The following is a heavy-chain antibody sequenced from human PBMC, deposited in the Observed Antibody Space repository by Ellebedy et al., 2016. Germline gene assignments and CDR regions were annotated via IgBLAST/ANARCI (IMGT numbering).Heavy chain of an antibody. D-gene: IGHD3/OR15-3a*01. CDR2: IRKKAGNYAT. J-gene: IGHJ4*02. CDR3: TIWTS. CDR1: GFIFSDSD. Sequence: GESLKISCAASGFIFSDSDMHWVRQAPGKGLEWVGRIRKKAGNYATVYAASLKGKFTISRDDSMSTTYLQMNTLKTEDTAIYYCTIWTSWGQGALVTVSS. V-gene: IGHV3-73*01.